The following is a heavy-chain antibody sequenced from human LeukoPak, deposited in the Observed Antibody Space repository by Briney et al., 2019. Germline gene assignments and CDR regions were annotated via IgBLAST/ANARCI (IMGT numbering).Heavy chain of an antibody. D-gene: IGHD3-22*01. V-gene: IGHV3-23*01. CDR2: ISGSGGST. J-gene: IGHJ4*02. CDR1: GFTFSSYA. CDR3: AKVHEAITMIVVVMGDYFDY. Sequence: SGGSLRLSCAASGFTFSSYAMSWVRQAPGKGLEWVSAISGSGGSTYYADSVKGRFTISRDNSKNTLYLQMNSLRAEDTAVYYCAKVHEAITMIVVVMGDYFDYWGQGTLVTVSS.